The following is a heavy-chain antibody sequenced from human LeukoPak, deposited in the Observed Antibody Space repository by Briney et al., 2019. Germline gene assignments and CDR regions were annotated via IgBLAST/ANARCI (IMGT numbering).Heavy chain of an antibody. V-gene: IGHV5-51*01. CDR1: GYSFTSYW. D-gene: IGHD4-17*01. CDR3: ARQQGTVTTHWFDP. CDR2: IYPGDYDT. Sequence: GESLKISCNGSGYSFTSYWIDWVRQMPGKGLEWMGIIYPGDYDTRYSPSLQGQVTISADKSISTAYLQWSSLKASDTAMYYCARQQGTVTTHWFDPWGQGTLVTVSS. J-gene: IGHJ5*02.